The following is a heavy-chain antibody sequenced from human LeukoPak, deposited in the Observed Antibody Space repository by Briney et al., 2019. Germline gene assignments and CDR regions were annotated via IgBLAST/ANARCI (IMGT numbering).Heavy chain of an antibody. J-gene: IGHJ4*02. CDR1: GYTFTSYY. CDR3: ARDWYYYDSSGSPTPSDY. D-gene: IGHD3-22*01. V-gene: IGHV1-46*01. CDR2: INPSGGST. Sequence: GASVKVSCKASGYTFTSYYMHWVRQAPGQGLEWMGIINPSGGSTSYAQKFQGRVTMTRDTSTSTVYMELSSLRSEDTAVYYCARDWYYYDSSGSPTPSDYWGQGTLVTVSS.